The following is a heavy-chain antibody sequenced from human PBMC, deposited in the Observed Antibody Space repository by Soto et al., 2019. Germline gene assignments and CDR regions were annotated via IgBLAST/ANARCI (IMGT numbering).Heavy chain of an antibody. CDR1: GGSISSSNW. CDR3: ARNRAHLWFGELSGWFDP. J-gene: IGHJ5*02. D-gene: IGHD3-10*01. Sequence: SETLSLTCSVSGGSISSSNWWSWLGQPPGKGLEWIGEIYHSGSTNYNPSLKSRVTISVDKSKNQFSLKLSSVTAADTAVYYCARNRAHLWFGELSGWFDPWGQG. V-gene: IGHV4-4*02. CDR2: IYHSGST.